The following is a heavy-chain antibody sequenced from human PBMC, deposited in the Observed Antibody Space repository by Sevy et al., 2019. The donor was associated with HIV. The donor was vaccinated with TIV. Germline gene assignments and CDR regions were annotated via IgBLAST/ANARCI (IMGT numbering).Heavy chain of an antibody. CDR1: GFTFSSYG. V-gene: IGHV3-33*01. J-gene: IGHJ4*02. CDR2: IWFDGSNT. Sequence: GGSLRLSCAASGFTFSSYGMHWVRQGPGKGLEWVAVIWFDGSNTYYADSVKGRFTISRDIAKNTLHLQMNSLRAADTAVYYCARDLEFYDSGDYGPAFMPDYWGQGTLVTVSS. CDR3: ARDLEFYDSGDYGPAFMPDY. D-gene: IGHD4-17*01.